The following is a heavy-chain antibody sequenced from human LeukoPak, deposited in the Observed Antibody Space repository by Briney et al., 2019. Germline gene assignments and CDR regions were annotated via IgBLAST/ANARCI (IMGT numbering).Heavy chain of an antibody. Sequence: GGSLRLSCAASGFTFSDYYMSWIRQAPGRGLEWVSYISSSGSTIYYADSVKGRFTISRDNAKNSLYLQMNSLRAEDTAVYYCARAKPKNMVRGLIMRRESRYYFDYWGQGTLVTVSS. CDR1: GFTFSDYY. CDR3: ARAKPKNMVRGLIMRRESRYYFDY. CDR2: ISSSGSTI. D-gene: IGHD3-10*01. J-gene: IGHJ4*02. V-gene: IGHV3-11*01.